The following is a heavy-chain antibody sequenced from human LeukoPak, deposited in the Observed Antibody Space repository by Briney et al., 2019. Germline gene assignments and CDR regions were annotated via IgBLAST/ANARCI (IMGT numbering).Heavy chain of an antibody. CDR3: ARQESLTIFGGV. V-gene: IGHV5-10-1*01. J-gene: IGHJ4*02. CDR1: GYSFTSYW. CDR2: IDPTDSYT. Sequence: PGESLRISCEGSGYSFTSYWISWVRQIPGKGLEWMGRIDPTDSYTNYSPSFQGHVTISADKSISTAYLQWSSLKASDTAMYYCARQESLTIFGGVWGQGTLVTVSS. D-gene: IGHD3-3*01.